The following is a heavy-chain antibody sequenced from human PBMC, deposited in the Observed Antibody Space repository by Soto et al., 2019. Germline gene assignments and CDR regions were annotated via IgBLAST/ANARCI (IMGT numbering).Heavy chain of an antibody. D-gene: IGHD6-13*01. J-gene: IGHJ4*02. CDR3: ARLQEAAGDNDLTFDH. CDR1: GYSFTSYW. Sequence: PGESLKISCKGSGYSFTSYWISWVRQMPGKGLEWMGRIDPSDSYTNYSPSFQGHVTISADKSISTAYLQWSSLKAPDTAMYYCARLQEAAGDNDLTFDHWGQGTLVTVSS. CDR2: IDPSDSYT. V-gene: IGHV5-10-1*01.